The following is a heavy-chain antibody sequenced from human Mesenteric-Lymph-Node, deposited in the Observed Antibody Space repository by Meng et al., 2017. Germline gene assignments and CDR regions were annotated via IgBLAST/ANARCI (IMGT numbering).Heavy chain of an antibody. CDR2: IIPMYSQT. CDR3: GRPPAPWNVHFAMDV. Sequence: SVKVSCKASGGTFSNYPLSWVRQGPGRGLEWMGGIIPMYSQTKYAQKFQGRVTMTADDSTSTAYMELTRLTSADTAVYYCGRPPAPWNVHFAMDVWGQGTAVTVSS. D-gene: IGHD3-10*02. J-gene: IGHJ6*02. CDR1: GGTFSNYP. V-gene: IGHV1-69*13.